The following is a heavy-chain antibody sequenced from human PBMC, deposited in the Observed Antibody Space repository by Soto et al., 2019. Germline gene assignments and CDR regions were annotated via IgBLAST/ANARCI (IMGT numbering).Heavy chain of an antibody. J-gene: IGHJ4*02. CDR2: ISGSGGTT. D-gene: IGHD3-10*01. V-gene: IGHV3-23*01. CDR3: AKHRAGFGSGSDTYYFDV. Sequence: EVQLLESGGDLVQPGGSLRLSCIASGVPFSTYALSWVRQAPGKGLEWVSAISGSGGTTYYADSVKGRFTISRDNSKNTLYLQMNSLRAEDTAVYYCAKHRAGFGSGSDTYYFDVWGQGTLVTVSS. CDR1: GVPFSTYA.